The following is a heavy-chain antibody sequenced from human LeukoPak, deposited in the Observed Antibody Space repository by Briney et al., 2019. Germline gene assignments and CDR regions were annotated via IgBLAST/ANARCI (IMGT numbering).Heavy chain of an antibody. CDR3: AREKGYRYGLMGY. CDR1: GYTFTGYY. CDR2: INPNSGGT. D-gene: IGHD5-18*01. V-gene: IGHV1-2*02. Sequence: ASVKVSCKASGYTFTGYYMHWVRQAPGPGLEWMGWINPNSGGTNYAQKFQGRVTMTRDTSISTAYMELSRLRSDDTAVYYCAREKGYRYGLMGYWSQGTLVTVSS. J-gene: IGHJ4*02.